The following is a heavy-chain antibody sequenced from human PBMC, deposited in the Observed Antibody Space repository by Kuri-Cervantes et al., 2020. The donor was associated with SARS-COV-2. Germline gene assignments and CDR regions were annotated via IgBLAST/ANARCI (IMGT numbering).Heavy chain of an antibody. CDR2: ISWNSGTM. D-gene: IGHD2-2*01. Sequence: SLKISCAASGFSFENYAMHWVRQPPGKGLEWVAGISWNSGTMDYADSLKGRFTISRDNSKNTLHLQMNSLRPEDTAVYYCARQLPSYYTMDVWGQGTTVTVSS. CDR3: ARQLPSYYTMDV. J-gene: IGHJ6*02. CDR1: GFSFENYA. V-gene: IGHV3-9*01.